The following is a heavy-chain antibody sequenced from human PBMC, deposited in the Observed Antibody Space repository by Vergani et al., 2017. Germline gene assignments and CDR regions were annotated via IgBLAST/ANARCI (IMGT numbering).Heavy chain of an antibody. V-gene: IGHV3-9*01. J-gene: IGHJ2*01. CDR1: GFTFQAFA. Sequence: EVRLVEAGGGLVQPGGSLRLSCTASGFTFQAFAFHWVRQVSGRGLEWVSGIDRNYGVKNGNSFEGRFSISRDNAKKAVFLQMNNLRHEDTALNFCVKDNDYDADGPFDLWGRGTLVTVSS. CDR2: IDRNYGVK. D-gene: IGHD3-16*01. CDR3: VKDNDYDADGPFDL.